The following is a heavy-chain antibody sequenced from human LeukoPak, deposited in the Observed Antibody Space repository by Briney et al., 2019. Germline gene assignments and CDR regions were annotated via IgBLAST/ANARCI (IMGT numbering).Heavy chain of an antibody. CDR2: INPSGATT. CDR1: GYTFTRYY. V-gene: IGHV1-46*01. D-gene: IGHD3-9*01. Sequence: ASVKVSCKASGYTFTRYYIHWVRQAPGQGLEWMGVINPSGATTTYAQKFQGRVTLTRDTSTSTVYMDLSSLRSEDTAVYYCARDKTRTGGYFDWDGDAFDIWGQGTMVTVSS. CDR3: ARDKTRTGGYFDWDGDAFDI. J-gene: IGHJ3*02.